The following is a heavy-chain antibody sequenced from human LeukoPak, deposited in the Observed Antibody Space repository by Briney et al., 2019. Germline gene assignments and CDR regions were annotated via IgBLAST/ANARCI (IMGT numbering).Heavy chain of an antibody. D-gene: IGHD5-24*01. CDR3: AREARWMATILHFDY. Sequence: ASVKVSCKASGGTFSSYAISWVRQAPGQGLEWMGGIIPIFGTANYAQKFQGRVTITADESTSTAYMELSSLRSEDTAVYYCAREARWMATILHFDYWGQGTLVTVSS. V-gene: IGHV1-69*13. CDR2: IIPIFGTA. CDR1: GGTFSSYA. J-gene: IGHJ4*02.